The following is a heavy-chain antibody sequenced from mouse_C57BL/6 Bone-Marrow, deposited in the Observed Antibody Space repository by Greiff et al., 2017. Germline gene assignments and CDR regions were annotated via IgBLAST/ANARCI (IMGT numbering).Heavy chain of an antibody. D-gene: IGHD2-12*01. Sequence: QVQLQQSGPGLVQPSQSLYITCTVSGFSLTSYGVHWVRQSPGKGLEWLGVIWSGGSTDYNAAFISRLSISKDNSKSQVFFKMNSLQADDTAIYYCARLRRFAYWGQGTLVTVSA. CDR2: IWSGGST. CDR1: GFSLTSYG. J-gene: IGHJ3*01. CDR3: ARLRRFAY. V-gene: IGHV2-2*01.